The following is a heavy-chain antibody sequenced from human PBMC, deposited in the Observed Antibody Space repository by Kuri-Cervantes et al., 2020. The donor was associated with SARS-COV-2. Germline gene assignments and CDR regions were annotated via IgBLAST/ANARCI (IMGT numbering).Heavy chain of an antibody. CDR1: GGSISSGGYS. CDR3: ARGVGAAVAGTLITIYYYYGMDV. D-gene: IGHD6-19*01. CDR2: IYHSGST. J-gene: IGHJ6*02. Sequence: SCAVSGGSISSGGYSWSWIRQPPGKGLEWIGYIYHSGSTNYNPSLKSRVTISVDTSKNQFSLKLSSVTAADTVVYYCARGVGAAVAGTLITIYYYYGMDVWGQGTTVTVSS. V-gene: IGHV4-30-2*01.